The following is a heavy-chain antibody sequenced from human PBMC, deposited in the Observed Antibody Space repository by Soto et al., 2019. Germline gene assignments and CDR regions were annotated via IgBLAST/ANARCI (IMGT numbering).Heavy chain of an antibody. Sequence: GGSLRLSCAASGFTLRSYWMSWVRQAPGKGLEWLATIKTDASEKKYVDSVKGRFTVSRDNAKNSLYLQMDSLRAEDTAVYYCARDSGSGSGRSVNHYLDCWGRGTLVTVSS. CDR3: ARDSGSGSGRSVNHYLDC. CDR2: IKTDASEK. V-gene: IGHV3-7*01. D-gene: IGHD3-10*01. CDR1: GFTLRSYW. J-gene: IGHJ4*01.